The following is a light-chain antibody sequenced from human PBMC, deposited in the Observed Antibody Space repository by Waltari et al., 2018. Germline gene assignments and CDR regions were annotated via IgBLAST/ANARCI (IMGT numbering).Light chain of an antibody. CDR3: QAWDSSTYV. CDR2: QDT. CDR1: KLGDKY. V-gene: IGLV3-1*01. J-gene: IGLJ1*01. Sequence: SYELTQPPSVSVSPGQTARITCPGDKLGDKYACWYPQKPGQAPVLVIYQDTKRPSAIPERFSGSKSGNTATLTISGAQAMDEADYYCQAWDSSTYVFGTGTKVTVL.